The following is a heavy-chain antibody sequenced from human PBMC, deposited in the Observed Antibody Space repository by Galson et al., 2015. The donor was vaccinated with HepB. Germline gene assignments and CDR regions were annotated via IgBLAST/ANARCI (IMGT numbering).Heavy chain of an antibody. CDR2: ISYDGSNK. CDR3: ARVSRGNIDAFDI. Sequence: SLRLSCAASGFTFSSYSMNWVRQAPGKGLEWVAVISYDGSNKYYADSVKGRFTFSRDNSKNTLCLQMNSLRAEDTAVYYCARVSRGNIDAFDIWGQGTMVTVSS. CDR1: GFTFSSYS. V-gene: IGHV3-30*03. J-gene: IGHJ3*02. D-gene: IGHD1-14*01.